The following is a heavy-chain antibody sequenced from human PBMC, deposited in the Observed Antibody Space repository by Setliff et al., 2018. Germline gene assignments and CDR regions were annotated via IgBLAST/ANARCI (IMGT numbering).Heavy chain of an antibody. D-gene: IGHD3-3*01. CDR2: IYPSGST. CDR3: RYWSGYYNNDY. J-gene: IGHJ4*02. V-gene: IGHV4-4*07. CDR1: GGSISDYY. Sequence: SETLSLTCTVSGGSISDYYWSWVWQPAGKGLEWIGRIYPSGSTNYNPSLKSRLTISVDASTNQFSLKLYSVTAADTAVYYCRYWSGYYNNDYWGQGTLVTVSS.